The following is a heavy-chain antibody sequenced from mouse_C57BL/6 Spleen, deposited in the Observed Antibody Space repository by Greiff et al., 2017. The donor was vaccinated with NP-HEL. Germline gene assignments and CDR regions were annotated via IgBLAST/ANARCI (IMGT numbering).Heavy chain of an antibody. J-gene: IGHJ3*01. CDR3: ARAGYDGYYPFFAY. V-gene: IGHV3-6*01. CDR1: GYSITSGYY. D-gene: IGHD2-3*01. CDR2: ISYDGSN. Sequence: EVKLLESGPGLVKPSQSLSLTCSVTGYSITSGYYWNWIRQFPGNKLEWMGYISYDGSNNYNPSLKNRISITRDTSKNQFFLKLNSVTTEDTATYYCARAGYDGYYPFFAYWGQGTLVTVSA.